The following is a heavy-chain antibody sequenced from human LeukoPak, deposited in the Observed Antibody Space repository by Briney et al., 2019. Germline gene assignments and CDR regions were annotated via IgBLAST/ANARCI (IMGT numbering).Heavy chain of an antibody. CDR1: GYTFTSYG. D-gene: IGHD3-22*01. J-gene: IGHJ6*03. Sequence: ASVKVSCKASGYTFTSYGISWVRQAPGQGLEWMGWISAYNGNTNYAQKLQGRVTMTTDTSTSTAYMEPRSLRSDDTAVYYCARANRVRYYYDSSGTDYYMDVWGKGTTVTVSS. V-gene: IGHV1-18*01. CDR3: ARANRVRYYYDSSGTDYYMDV. CDR2: ISAYNGNT.